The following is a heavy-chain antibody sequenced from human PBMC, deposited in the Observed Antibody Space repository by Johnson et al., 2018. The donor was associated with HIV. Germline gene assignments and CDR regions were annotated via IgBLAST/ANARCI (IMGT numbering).Heavy chain of an antibody. CDR3: ARERPAYSSSSSHAFDI. CDR1: GFTFSSYG. D-gene: IGHD6-6*01. Sequence: QVQLVESGGGVVQPGRSLRLSCAASGFTFSSYGMHWVRQAPGKGLERVAVISYDGSNKYYADSVKGRFTISRDNSKNTLYLQMNSLRAEDTAVYYCARERPAYSSSSSHAFDIWGQGTMVTVSS. V-gene: IGHV3-30*03. J-gene: IGHJ3*02. CDR2: ISYDGSNK.